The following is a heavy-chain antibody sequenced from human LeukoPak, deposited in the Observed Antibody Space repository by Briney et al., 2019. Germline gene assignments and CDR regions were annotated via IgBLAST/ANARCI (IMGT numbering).Heavy chain of an antibody. J-gene: IGHJ4*02. CDR1: GVSISSYY. V-gene: IGHV4-59*01. CDR3: AREGRGSSGWFTHFDD. D-gene: IGHD6-19*01. Sequence: SETLSLTCTVSGVSISSYYWSWLRQPPGKGLEWIGYIYYCGSTNYNPSLKSRVTISVDTSKNQFSLKLSSVTAADTAVYYCAREGRGSSGWFTHFDDWGQGTLVTVSS. CDR2: IYYCGST.